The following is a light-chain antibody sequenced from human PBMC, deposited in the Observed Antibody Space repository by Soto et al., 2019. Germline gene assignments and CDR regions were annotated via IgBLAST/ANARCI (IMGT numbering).Light chain of an antibody. CDR3: QQYGSSPLT. V-gene: IGKV3-20*01. J-gene: IGKJ3*01. CDR1: QSVSNNY. CDR2: GAY. Sequence: EIVLTQSPGTLSLSPGERGILSCRASQSVSNNYLAWYQQKPGQAPRLLIYGAYTRVTGIPDRFSGSGSGTDFTLTISRLEPEYFAVYYGQQYGSSPLTCGPGTKVDLK.